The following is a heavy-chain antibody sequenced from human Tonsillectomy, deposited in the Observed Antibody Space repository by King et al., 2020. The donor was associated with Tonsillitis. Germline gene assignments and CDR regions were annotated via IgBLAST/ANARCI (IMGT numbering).Heavy chain of an antibody. D-gene: IGHD7-27*01. J-gene: IGHJ6*04. Sequence: QLVQSGAEVKKPGESLKISCQGSGYTFARFWIGWVRQMSGKGLEWMGLIYPGDSDTRYSPSFQGQVTISADKSNSVAYLQWSSLEASDTAMYFCARLVRSGEPGRGYYRMDVWGKGTSVTVSS. V-gene: IGHV5-51*03. CDR3: ARLVRSGEPGRGYYRMDV. CDR2: IYPGDSDT. CDR1: GYTFARFW.